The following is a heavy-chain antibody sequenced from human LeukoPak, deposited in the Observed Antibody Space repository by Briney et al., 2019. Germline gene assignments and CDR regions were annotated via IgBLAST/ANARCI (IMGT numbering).Heavy chain of an antibody. CDR1: GYTFTTYV. Sequence: ASVKVSCKASGYTFTTYVVTWVRQAPGQGLEWMGWISAYNDNTNYAQKLQGRVTMTADTSTSTAYMELRSLRYDDTAVYYCATKGGGYCSSSSCYIYDYWGQGTLVTVSS. J-gene: IGHJ4*02. V-gene: IGHV1-18*01. CDR3: ATKGGGYCSSSSCYIYDY. CDR2: ISAYNDNT. D-gene: IGHD2-2*02.